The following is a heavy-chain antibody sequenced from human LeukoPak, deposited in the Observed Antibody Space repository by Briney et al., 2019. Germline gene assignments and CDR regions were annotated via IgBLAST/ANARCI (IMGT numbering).Heavy chain of an antibody. CDR3: AKVSPRGYSYGNFDY. CDR2: ISGSGGSK. D-gene: IGHD5-18*01. CDR1: GFTFSSYA. V-gene: IGHV3-23*01. Sequence: TGGSLRLSCAASGFTFSSYAMSWVRQAPGKGLEWASGISGSGGSKYYADSVKGRFTISRENSKNTLYLQMNSLRAEATAVYYCAKVSPRGYSYGNFDYWGQGTLVTVSS. J-gene: IGHJ4*02.